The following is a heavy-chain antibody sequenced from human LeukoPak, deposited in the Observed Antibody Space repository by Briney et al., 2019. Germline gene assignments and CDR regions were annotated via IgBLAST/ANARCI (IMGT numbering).Heavy chain of an antibody. Sequence: PSQTLSLTCTVSGGSISSYYWSCIQQPPGKGLEWVGYNYYSGSTNYNPPLKSRVTISVDTSKNQFSLKLSSVTAADTAVYYCARHKNYYDSSGYYYELDYWGQGTLVTVSS. V-gene: IGHV4-59*08. CDR2: NYYSGST. D-gene: IGHD3-22*01. CDR1: GGSISSYY. J-gene: IGHJ4*02. CDR3: ARHKNYYDSSGYYYELDY.